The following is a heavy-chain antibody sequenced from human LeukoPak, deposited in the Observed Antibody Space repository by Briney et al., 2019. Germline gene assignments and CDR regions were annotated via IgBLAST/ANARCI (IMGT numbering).Heavy chain of an antibody. Sequence: GGSLRLSCAASGFTFSSYGMHWVRQAPGKGLEWVAVISYDGSNKYYADSVKGRFTISRDNSKNTLYLQMNSLRAGDTAVYYCAKDSYDRSGYYYYYFAYWGQGTQVTVSS. CDR2: ISYDGSNK. V-gene: IGHV3-30*18. CDR3: AKDSYDRSGYYYYYFAY. J-gene: IGHJ4*02. CDR1: GFTFSSYG. D-gene: IGHD3-22*01.